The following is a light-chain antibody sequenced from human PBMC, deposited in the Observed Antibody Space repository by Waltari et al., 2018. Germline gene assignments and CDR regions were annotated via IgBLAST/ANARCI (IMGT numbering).Light chain of an antibody. CDR3: MQTLLAWT. CDR2: FSS. V-gene: IGKV2-28*01. Sequence: DIVMTQSPLSLPVTPGEPATISCRSSQSLLHSNGHSYLDWYLQKPGQSPQLLIYFSSRRASGVPDRFSGSGSGTDFTLKISRVEAEDVGVYYCMQTLLAWTFGQGTKVEIK. J-gene: IGKJ1*01. CDR1: QSLLHSNGHSY.